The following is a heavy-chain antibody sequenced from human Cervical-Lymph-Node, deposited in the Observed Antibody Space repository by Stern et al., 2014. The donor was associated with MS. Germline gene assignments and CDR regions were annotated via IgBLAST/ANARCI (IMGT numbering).Heavy chain of an antibody. V-gene: IGHV5-51*01. CDR2: IYPGYSDT. J-gene: IGHJ2*01. CDR3: ARRRRGEDWYFDL. D-gene: IGHD3-16*01. Sequence: VQLVESGAEVKKPGESLKISCKGSGYSFTSYWIGWVRQMPGHGLEWMGIIYPGYSDTKHSRSFQGQVTISVDKSISTAYLQWSSLKASDTAMYYCARRRRGEDWYFDLWGRGTLVTVSS. CDR1: GYSFTSYW.